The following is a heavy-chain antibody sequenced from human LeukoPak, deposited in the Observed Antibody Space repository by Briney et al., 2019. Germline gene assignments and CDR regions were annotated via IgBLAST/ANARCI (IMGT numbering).Heavy chain of an antibody. D-gene: IGHD3-10*01. Sequence: SETLSLTCTVSGGSISSSSYYWGWIRQPPGKGLEWIGIIYYSGSTYYNPSLKSRATISVDTSKNQFSLKLSSVTAADTAVYYCARHDYFGSGSYADYWGQGTLVTVSS. CDR3: ARHDYFGSGSYADY. CDR2: IYYSGST. V-gene: IGHV4-39*01. CDR1: GGSISSSSYY. J-gene: IGHJ4*02.